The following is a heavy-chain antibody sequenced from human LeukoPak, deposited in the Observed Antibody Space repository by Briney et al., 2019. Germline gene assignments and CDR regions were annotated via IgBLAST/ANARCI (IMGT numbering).Heavy chain of an antibody. J-gene: IGHJ6*02. CDR1: GFTFSSYA. CDR2: ISGSGGST. V-gene: IGHV3-23*01. Sequence: GGSLRLSCAASGFTFSSYAMSWVRQAPGKGLEWVSAISGSGGSTYYADPVKGRFTISRDNSKNTLYLQMNSLRAEDTAVYYCAKVKGIAADYYYYGMDVWGQGTTVTVSS. CDR3: AKVKGIAADYYYYGMDV. D-gene: IGHD6-13*01.